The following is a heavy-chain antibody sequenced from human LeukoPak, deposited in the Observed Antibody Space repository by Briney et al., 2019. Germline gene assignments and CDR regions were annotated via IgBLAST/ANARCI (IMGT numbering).Heavy chain of an antibody. CDR1: GYTFTGYY. CDR2: INPNSGGT. V-gene: IGHV1-2*02. D-gene: IGHD3-16*01. Sequence: EASVTVSCKASGYTFTGYYMHWVRQAPGQGLEWMGWINPNSGGTNYAQKFQGRVTMTRDTSINTAYMELSRLTSDDTAVYFCATWGLHFDIWGQGTMVIVAS. J-gene: IGHJ3*02. CDR3: ATWGLHFDI.